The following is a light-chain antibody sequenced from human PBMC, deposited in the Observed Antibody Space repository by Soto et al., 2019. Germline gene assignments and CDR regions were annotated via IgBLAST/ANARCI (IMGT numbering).Light chain of an antibody. CDR3: QQRSNWHGT. Sequence: DIVLTQSPATLSLSPGERATLSCRASQGVSSYLAWYQQKPGQAPRLLIYDASNRATGIPARFSGSGPGTDFTLTISSLEPEDFAVYYCQQRSNWHGTFGGGTKVEIK. J-gene: IGKJ4*01. V-gene: IGKV3D-11*01. CDR1: QGVSSY. CDR2: DAS.